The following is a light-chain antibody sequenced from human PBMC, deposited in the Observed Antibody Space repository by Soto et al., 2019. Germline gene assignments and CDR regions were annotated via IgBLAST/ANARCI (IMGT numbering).Light chain of an antibody. Sequence: QSVLTQPASVSGSPGQSITISCTGTSSDVGGYNYVSWYQQHPGKAPKLMIYDVSNRPSGVSNRFFGSKSGNTASLTISGLQAEDEADYYCSSYTSSSTDVFGTGTKVTV. CDR3: SSYTSSSTDV. V-gene: IGLV2-14*01. CDR1: SSDVGGYNY. J-gene: IGLJ1*01. CDR2: DVS.